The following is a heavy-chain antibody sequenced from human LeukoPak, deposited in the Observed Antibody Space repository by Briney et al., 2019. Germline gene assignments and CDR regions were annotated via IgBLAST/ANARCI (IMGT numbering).Heavy chain of an antibody. D-gene: IGHD1-26*01. V-gene: IGHV1-8*01. Sequence: ASVKVSCKASGYTFTSYDINWVRQATGQGLEWMGWMNPNSGNTGYAQKFQGRVTMTRNTSISTAYMELSSLRSEDTAVYYCARGRDHSGSYYVLRHYYYYMDVWGKGTTVTVSS. CDR2: MNPNSGNT. CDR1: GYTFTSYD. J-gene: IGHJ6*03. CDR3: ARGRDHSGSYYVLRHYYYYMDV.